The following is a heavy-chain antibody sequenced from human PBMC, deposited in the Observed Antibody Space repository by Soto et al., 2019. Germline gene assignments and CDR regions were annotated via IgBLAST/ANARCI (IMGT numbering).Heavy chain of an antibody. CDR3: ARGYGSGSYLTLDY. V-gene: IGHV4-59*08. D-gene: IGHD3-10*01. J-gene: IGHJ4*02. CDR1: GGSISSYY. CDR2: NYYSGST. Sequence: SETLSLTCTVSGGSISSYYWSWIRQPPGKGLEWIGYNYYSGSTNYNPSLKSRVTISVDTSKNQFSLKLNSVTAADTAVYYCARGYGSGSYLTLDYWGQGTLVTSPQ.